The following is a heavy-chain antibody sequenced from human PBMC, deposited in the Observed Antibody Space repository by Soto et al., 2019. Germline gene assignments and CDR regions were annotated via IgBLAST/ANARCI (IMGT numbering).Heavy chain of an antibody. V-gene: IGHV3-33*01. CDR1: GCTCSSYV. D-gene: IGHD1-26*01. J-gene: IGHJ4*02. CDR2: IWYDGSIA. Sequence: GGSLRVSCAASGCTCSSYVMRWVSQAPGKGLEWVALIWYDGSIANYADSVKGRFTISRDTSKNTLYLQMNSLTSDDTAVYYCAREEGATQFDYWGQGPLVTVSS. CDR3: AREEGATQFDY.